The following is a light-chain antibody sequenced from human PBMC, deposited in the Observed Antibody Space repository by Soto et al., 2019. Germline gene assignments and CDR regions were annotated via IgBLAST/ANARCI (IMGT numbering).Light chain of an antibody. Sequence: EIVFTQSPGTLSLSPGERATLSCRASQSVSSDYLAWYQQKPGQAPPLLIYGASSRATGIPDRFSGSGSGTDFTLTIFRLEPEAFAVYDGQQHGTSPTITFGQGTRLEIK. CDR3: QQHGTSPTIT. J-gene: IGKJ5*01. CDR2: GAS. CDR1: QSVSSDY. V-gene: IGKV3-20*01.